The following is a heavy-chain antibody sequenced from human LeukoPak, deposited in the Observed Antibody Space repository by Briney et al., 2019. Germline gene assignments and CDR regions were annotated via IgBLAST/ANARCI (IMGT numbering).Heavy chain of an antibody. Sequence: SVTVSCKASGGTFSSYAISWVRQAPGQGLEWMGGIIPIFGTANYAQKFQGRVTITTDESTSTAYMELSSLRSEDTAVYYCARCAVAAPSYYYMDVWGKGTTVTVSS. CDR1: GGTFSSYA. D-gene: IGHD6-6*01. CDR2: IIPIFGTA. V-gene: IGHV1-69*05. J-gene: IGHJ6*03. CDR3: ARCAVAAPSYYYMDV.